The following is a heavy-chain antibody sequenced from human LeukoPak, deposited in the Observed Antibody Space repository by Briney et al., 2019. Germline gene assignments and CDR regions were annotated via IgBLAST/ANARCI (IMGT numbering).Heavy chain of an antibody. CDR2: INPNSGGT. D-gene: IGHD3-10*01. CDR3: ARDYSGSGSYYVIFDY. CDR1: GYPFTGYY. Sequence: ASVKVSCKASGYPFTGYYIHWVRQAPGQGLEWMGWINPNSGGTNYAQKFQGRVIMTRDTSISTAYMELRSLSSDDTAVYFCARDYSGSGSYYVIFDYWGQGTLVTVSS. V-gene: IGHV1-2*02. J-gene: IGHJ4*02.